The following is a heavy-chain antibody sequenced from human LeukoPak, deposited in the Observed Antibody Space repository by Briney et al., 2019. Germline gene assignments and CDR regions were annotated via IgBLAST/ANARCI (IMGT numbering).Heavy chain of an antibody. CDR1: GFTFSSYA. J-gene: IGHJ6*04. CDR3: ASSGSYGYGMDV. D-gene: IGHD3-10*01. Sequence: GGSLRPSCAASGFTFSSYAMSWVRQAPGKGLEWVANIKQDGSEKYYVDSVMGRFIISRDNAKNSLYLQMNSLRAEDTAVYYCASSGSYGYGMDVWGKGTTVSVSS. CDR2: IKQDGSEK. V-gene: IGHV3-7*03.